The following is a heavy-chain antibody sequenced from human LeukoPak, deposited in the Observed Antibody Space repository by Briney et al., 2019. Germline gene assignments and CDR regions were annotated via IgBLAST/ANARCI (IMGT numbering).Heavy chain of an antibody. Sequence: CAXSXFTFSTYSMNWVRQAPGKGLEWVSYISSSSSTIYYADSVKGRFTIYRDNDKNSLYMQMNSLRAEDTGMYYCXKXXGXXXSXDYWGQGTLVTVSS. CDR2: ISSSSSTI. CDR1: XFTFSTYS. J-gene: IGHJ4*02. CDR3: XKXXGXXXSXDY. V-gene: IGHV3-48*01.